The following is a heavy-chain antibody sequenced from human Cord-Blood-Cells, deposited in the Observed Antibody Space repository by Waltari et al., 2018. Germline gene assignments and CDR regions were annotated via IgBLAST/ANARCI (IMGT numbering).Heavy chain of an antibody. CDR2: ISMSGSTI. V-gene: IGHV3-11*01. CDR1: GFTFSDYY. CDR3: ARDRPVLRFLEWLGAFDI. D-gene: IGHD3-3*01. Sequence: QVQLVESGGGLVKPGGSLRLSCAASGFTFSDYYMSWIRQAPGKVLEWVSYISMSGSTIYYADSVKGRFTISRDNAKNSLYLQMNSLRAEDTAVYYCARDRPVLRFLEWLGAFDIWGQGTMVTVSS. J-gene: IGHJ3*02.